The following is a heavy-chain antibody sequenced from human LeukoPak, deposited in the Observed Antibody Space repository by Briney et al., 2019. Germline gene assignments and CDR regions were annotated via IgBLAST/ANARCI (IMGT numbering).Heavy chain of an antibody. CDR1: GFTFSSYG. CDR2: ISGSGGST. CDR3: AKDQGFGELSDDAFDI. V-gene: IGHV3-23*01. Sequence: GGTLRLSCAASGFTFSSYGMSWVRQAPGKGLEWVSAISGSGGSTYYADSVKGRFTISRDNSKNTLYLQMNSLRAEDTAVYYCAKDQGFGELSDDAFDIWGQGTMVTVSS. J-gene: IGHJ3*02. D-gene: IGHD3-10*01.